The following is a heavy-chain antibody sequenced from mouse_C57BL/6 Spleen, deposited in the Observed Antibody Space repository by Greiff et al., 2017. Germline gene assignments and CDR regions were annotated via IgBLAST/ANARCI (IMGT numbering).Heavy chain of an antibody. CDR2: IDPEDGET. J-gene: IGHJ2*01. CDR3: AGKEVYFDY. CDR1: GFNIKDYY. Sequence: VPLQQSGAELVKPGASVKLSCTASGFNIKDYYMHWVKQRTEQGLEWIGRIDPEDGETKYAPQFQGKATITADTSSNTAYLQLSSLTSEDTAVYYCAGKEVYFDYWGQGTTLTVSS. V-gene: IGHV14-2*01.